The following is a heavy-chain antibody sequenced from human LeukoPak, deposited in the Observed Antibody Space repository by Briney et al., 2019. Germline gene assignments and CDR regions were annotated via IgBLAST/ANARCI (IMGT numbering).Heavy chain of an antibody. CDR3: ATGSIAVAGNSFDY. J-gene: IGHJ4*02. V-gene: IGHV1-18*01. CDR1: GYRFTSYG. D-gene: IGHD6-19*01. Sequence: APGKVSCSAAGYRFTSYGITWGRRSPRQGLKWMGRIDIYDGNTHYAQKVLGRVTMTTDTSTSTAYMELRGLRSDDTAVYYCATGSIAVAGNSFDYWGQGTLVTISS. CDR2: IDIYDGNT.